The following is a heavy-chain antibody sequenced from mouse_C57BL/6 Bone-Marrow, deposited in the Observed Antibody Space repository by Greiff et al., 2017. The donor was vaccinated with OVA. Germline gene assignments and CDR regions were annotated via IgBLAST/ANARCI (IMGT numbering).Heavy chain of an antibody. CDR3: ARLLWLRRFDY. D-gene: IGHD2-2*01. J-gene: IGHJ2*01. CDR2: ISSGGSYP. V-gene: IGHV5-6*01. Sequence: EVQVVESGGDLVKPGGSLKLSCAASGFTFSSYGMSWVRLTPDKRLEWVATISSGGSYPYYPDSVKGRFTISRDNAKNTLYLQMSSLKSEDTAMYYCARLLWLRRFDYWGQGTTLTVSS. CDR1: GFTFSSYG.